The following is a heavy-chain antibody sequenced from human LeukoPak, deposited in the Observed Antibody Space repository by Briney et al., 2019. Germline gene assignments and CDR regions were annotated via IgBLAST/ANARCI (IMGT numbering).Heavy chain of an antibody. CDR3: ARGTPERYRGSYFDY. CDR2: IYYSGST. D-gene: IGHD1-26*01. V-gene: IGHV4-59*01. J-gene: IGHJ4*02. CDR1: GGSISSYY. Sequence: SETLSLTCTVSGGSISSYYWSWIRQPPGKGLEWIGYIYYSGSTNYNPSLKSRVTISVDTSKNQFSLKLSSVTAADTAVYYCARGTPERYRGSYFDYWGQGTLVTVSS.